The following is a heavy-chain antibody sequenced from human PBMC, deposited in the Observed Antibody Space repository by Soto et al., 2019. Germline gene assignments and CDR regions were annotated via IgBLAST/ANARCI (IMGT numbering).Heavy chain of an antibody. D-gene: IGHD6-13*01. Sequence: DSVKVSCKASGYTFTSYYMHWVRKAHGQGLEWMGIIIPSGGSTSYAQKFQGRVTMTRDTSTSTVYMELGSLSSEDAAVYYCARDTIAAAGTGYYYGMDVWGQGTTVTVSS. CDR3: ARDTIAAAGTGYYYGMDV. J-gene: IGHJ6*02. V-gene: IGHV1-46*01. CDR2: IIPSGGST. CDR1: GYTFTSYY.